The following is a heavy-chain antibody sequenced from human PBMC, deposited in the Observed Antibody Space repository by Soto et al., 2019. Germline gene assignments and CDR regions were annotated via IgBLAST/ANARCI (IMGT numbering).Heavy chain of an antibody. V-gene: IGHV4-34*01. CDR2: INHSGCA. CDR3: AGAYIGLNFDY. CDR1: GGSFSGNH. Sequence: SAPLSLTCAVYGGSFSGNHWSWIRQPPGKGPEWIGEINHSGCANYNPSLKSRVTISIDTSKKHFSLKLSSVTAADTAVYYCAGAYIGLNFDYWGQGTQVTVSS. J-gene: IGHJ4*02. D-gene: IGHD3-16*01.